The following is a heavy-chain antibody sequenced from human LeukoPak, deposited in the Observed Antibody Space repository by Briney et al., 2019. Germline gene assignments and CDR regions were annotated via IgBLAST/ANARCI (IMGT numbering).Heavy chain of an antibody. V-gene: IGHV3-11*04. Sequence: PGGSLRLSCAASGFTLSDYYMSWIRQAPGKGLGWVSYISSSGSTIYYADSVKGRFTISRDNAKNSLYLQMNSLRAEDTAVYYCARENYDFWSGLYYFDYWGRGTLVTVSS. CDR3: ARENYDFWSGLYYFDY. CDR1: GFTLSDYY. D-gene: IGHD3-3*01. CDR2: ISSSGSTI. J-gene: IGHJ4*02.